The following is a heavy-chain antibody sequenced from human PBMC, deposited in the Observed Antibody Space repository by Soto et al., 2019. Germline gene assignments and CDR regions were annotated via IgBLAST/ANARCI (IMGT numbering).Heavy chain of an antibody. D-gene: IGHD3-3*01. CDR1: GGSISSSSYY. J-gene: IGHJ6*03. CDR3: ARATRVITIFGVVPLDYMDV. V-gene: IGHV4-39*01. CDR2: IYYSGST. Sequence: LSLTCTVSGGSISSSSYYWGWIRQPPGKGLEWIGSIYYSGSTYYNPSLKSRVTISVDTSKNQFSLKLSSVTAADTAVYYCARATRVITIFGVVPLDYMDVWGKGTTVTVSS.